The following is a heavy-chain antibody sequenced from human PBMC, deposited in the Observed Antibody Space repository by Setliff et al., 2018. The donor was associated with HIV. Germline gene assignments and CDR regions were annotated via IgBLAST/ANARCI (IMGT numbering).Heavy chain of an antibody. V-gene: IGHV3-7*01. CDR3: ARWGSGSYERVFDY. CDR2: VKQDGTET. Sequence: GESLKISCAASGFRFRSYWMSWVRQAPGKGLESVANVKQDGTETLYVDSVKGRFTISRDNANKLVYLQMNSLRVEDTAVYFCARWGSGSYERVFDYWGQGMLVTVSS. D-gene: IGHD1-26*01. J-gene: IGHJ4*02. CDR1: GFRFRSYW.